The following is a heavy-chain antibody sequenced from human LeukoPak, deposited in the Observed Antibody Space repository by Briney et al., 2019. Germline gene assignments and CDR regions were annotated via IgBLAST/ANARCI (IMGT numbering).Heavy chain of an antibody. Sequence: GGSLRLSCAASGFTFSSYSMNWVRQAPGKGLEWVSSISSSSSYIYYADSVKGRFTISRDNAKNSLYLQMNSLRAEDTAVYYCARLESNEVVAALDYWGQGTLVTVSS. V-gene: IGHV3-21*01. CDR2: ISSSSSYI. CDR3: ARLESNEVVAALDY. J-gene: IGHJ4*02. D-gene: IGHD2-15*01. CDR1: GFTFSSYS.